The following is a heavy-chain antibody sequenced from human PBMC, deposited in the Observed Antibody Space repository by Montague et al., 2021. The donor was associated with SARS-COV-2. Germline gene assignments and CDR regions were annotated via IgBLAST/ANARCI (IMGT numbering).Heavy chain of an antibody. CDR3: AKQALTRYCTSTTCFGAAFDI. CDR1: GVSISSYY. D-gene: IGHD2-2*01. J-gene: IGHJ3*02. V-gene: IGHV4-59*08. CDR2: IYYSGRT. Sequence: SETLSLTCTVSGVSISSYYWTWIWQPPGKGLEWIGFIYYSGRTNYNPSLKSRVTISVDTSKNQFSLKLSSVTAADTAVYYCAKQALTRYCTSTTCFGAAFDIWGQGTMVTVSS.